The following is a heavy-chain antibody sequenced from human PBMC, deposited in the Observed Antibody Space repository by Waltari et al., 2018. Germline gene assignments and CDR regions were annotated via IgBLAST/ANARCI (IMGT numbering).Heavy chain of an antibody. V-gene: IGHV3-23*01. CDR2: IRNSGDST. D-gene: IGHD3-22*01. J-gene: IGHJ4*02. CDR1: GSTFSSYA. CDR3: ARLYYTADY. Sequence: ELQLFDSGGGLVQSGGSLRLSCAAFGSTFSSYAMRWVRQAPGKGLEWVSGIRNSGDSTDYADSVQGRFTISRDNSKNTLYLYMNSLRAEDTAVYYCARLYYTADYWGQGTLVTVSS.